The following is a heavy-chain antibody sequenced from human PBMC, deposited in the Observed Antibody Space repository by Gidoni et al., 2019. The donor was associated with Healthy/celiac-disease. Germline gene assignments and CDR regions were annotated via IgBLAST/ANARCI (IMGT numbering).Heavy chain of an antibody. J-gene: IGHJ6*03. CDR1: GFTVSSNY. V-gene: IGHV3-66*02. CDR2: IDSGGST. CDR3: ARREPGIAAAGWYYYMDV. D-gene: IGHD6-13*01. Sequence: EVQLVASGGGLVQPGGSLSLSCAASGFTVSSNYMSWVRQAPGKGLEWVSVIDSGGSTYDGDSVKGRFTISRDNSKNTLYLQMNSLRAEDTAVYYCARREPGIAAAGWYYYMDVGGKGTTVTVSS.